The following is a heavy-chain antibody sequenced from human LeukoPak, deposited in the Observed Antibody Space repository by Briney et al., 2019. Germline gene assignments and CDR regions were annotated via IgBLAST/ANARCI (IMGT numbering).Heavy chain of an antibody. CDR3: AKGKAEAYPYNFDN. CDR1: GFSFSSYA. V-gene: IGHV3-23*01. CDR2: ITLTGSRT. D-gene: IGHD1-1*01. J-gene: IGHJ4*02. Sequence: PGGSLRLSCAASGFSFSSYAMSCVRQAPGKGLEWVATITLTGSRTYFPDSVKGRFTLSRDNSKSMLYLQMNSLRAEDTALYYCAKGKAEAYPYNFDNWGQGILVTVSS.